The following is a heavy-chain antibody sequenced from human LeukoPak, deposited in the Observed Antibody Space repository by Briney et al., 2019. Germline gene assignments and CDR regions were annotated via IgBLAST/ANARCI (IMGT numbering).Heavy chain of an antibody. CDR2: IYYSGST. V-gene: IGHV4-39*01. CDR1: GGSISSSYC. CDR3: ARRPLVRGVFDY. D-gene: IGHD3-10*01. J-gene: IGHJ4*02. Sequence: SETLSLTCTVSGGSISSSYCWGWIRQPPGKGLEWIGSIYYSGSTYYNPSPKSRVTISVDTSKNQFSLKLSSVTAADTAVYYCARRPLVRGVFDYWGQGTLVTVSS.